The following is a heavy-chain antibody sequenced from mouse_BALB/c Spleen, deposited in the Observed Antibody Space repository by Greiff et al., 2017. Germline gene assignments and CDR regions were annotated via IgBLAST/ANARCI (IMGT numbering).Heavy chain of an antibody. Sequence: EVKLQQSGAELVRSGASVKLSCTASGFNIKDYYMHWVKQRPEQGLEWIGWIDPENGDTEYAPKFQGKATMTADTSSNTAYLQLSSLTSEDTAVYYCIYGSSSAMDYWGQGTSVTVSS. D-gene: IGHD1-1*01. CDR3: IYGSSSAMDY. CDR1: GFNIKDYY. J-gene: IGHJ4*01. V-gene: IGHV14-4*02. CDR2: IDPENGDT.